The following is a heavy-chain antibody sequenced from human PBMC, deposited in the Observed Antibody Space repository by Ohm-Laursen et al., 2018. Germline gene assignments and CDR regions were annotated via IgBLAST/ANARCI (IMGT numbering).Heavy chain of an antibody. CDR3: AKDKSYRGIAAAGTFDY. D-gene: IGHD6-13*01. V-gene: IGHV3-30*18. J-gene: IGHJ4*02. CDR1: GFTFSSYG. Sequence: SLRLSCTASGFTFSSYGMHWVRQAPGKGLEWVAVISYDGSNKYYADSVKGRFTISRDNSKNTLYLQMNSLRAGDTAVYYCAKDKSYRGIAAAGTFDYWGQGTLVTVSS. CDR2: ISYDGSNK.